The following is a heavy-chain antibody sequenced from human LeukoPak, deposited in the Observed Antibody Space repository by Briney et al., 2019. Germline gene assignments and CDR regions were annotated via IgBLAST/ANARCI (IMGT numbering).Heavy chain of an antibody. CDR1: GGTFSSYA. D-gene: IGHD3-10*01. J-gene: IGHJ4*02. Sequence: SVKVSCKASGGTFSSYAISWVRQAPGQGLEWMGRIIPIFGTANYAQKFQGRVTIATDESTGTAYMELSSLRSEDTAVYYCARDKHYYGSGSYYSDYWGQGTLVTVSS. CDR3: ARDKHYYGSGSYYSDY. CDR2: IIPIFGTA. V-gene: IGHV1-69*05.